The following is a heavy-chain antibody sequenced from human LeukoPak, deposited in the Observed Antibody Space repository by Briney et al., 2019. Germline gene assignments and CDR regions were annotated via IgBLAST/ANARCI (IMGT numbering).Heavy chain of an antibody. J-gene: IGHJ1*01. V-gene: IGHV4-59*01. CDR2: IYYSGST. Sequence: SETLSLTCTVSGGSISGYYWSWIRQPPGKGLEWIGYIYYSGSTNYNPSLNSRVTISVDTSKNQFSLRLISVTAADTAVYYCARVYSSSGWYGSFQHWGQGTLVSVSS. D-gene: IGHD6-19*01. CDR1: GGSISGYY. CDR3: ARVYSSSGWYGSFQH.